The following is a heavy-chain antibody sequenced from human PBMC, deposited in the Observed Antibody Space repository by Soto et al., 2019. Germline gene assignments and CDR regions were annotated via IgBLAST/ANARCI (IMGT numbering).Heavy chain of an antibody. CDR1: GFTFSDYY. V-gene: IGHV3-11*01. J-gene: IGHJ4*02. D-gene: IGHD2-2*01. CDR3: ARDEGYCSSTSCYSFDY. Sequence: GGSLRLSCAASGFTFSDYYMSWIRQAPGKGLEWVSYISSSGSTIYYADSVKGRFTISRDNAKNSLYLQMNSLRAEDTAVYYCARDEGYCSSTSCYSFDYWGPGTLVTVSS. CDR2: ISSSGSTI.